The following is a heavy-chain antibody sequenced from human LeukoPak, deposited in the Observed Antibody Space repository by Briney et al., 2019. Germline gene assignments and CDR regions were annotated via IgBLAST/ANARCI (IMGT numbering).Heavy chain of an antibody. Sequence: PGGSLRLSCAASGFTFSSYEMNWVRQAPGKGLEWVSYISSSGSTIYYADSVKGRFTISRDNAKNSPYLQMNSLRAEDTAVYYCARAQAGYSSSWYAGVPYYFDYWDQGTLVTVSS. CDR2: ISSSGSTI. CDR1: GFTFSSYE. D-gene: IGHD6-13*01. J-gene: IGHJ4*02. V-gene: IGHV3-48*03. CDR3: ARAQAGYSSSWYAGVPYYFDY.